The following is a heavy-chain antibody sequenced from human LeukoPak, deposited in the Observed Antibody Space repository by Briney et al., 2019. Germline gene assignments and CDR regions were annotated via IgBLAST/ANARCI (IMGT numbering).Heavy chain of an antibody. V-gene: IGHV5-51*01. CDR3: ARSIIAAAGTFDY. CDR1: GYTFITYW. J-gene: IGHJ4*02. CDR2: IYPADSDT. D-gene: IGHD6-13*01. Sequence: GESLKISCKGSGYTFITYWIGWVRQMPGKGLEWMGIIYPADSDTRYSPSFQGQVIISADKSINTAYLQWSSLKASDTAMYYCARSIIAAAGTFDYWGQGALVTVSS.